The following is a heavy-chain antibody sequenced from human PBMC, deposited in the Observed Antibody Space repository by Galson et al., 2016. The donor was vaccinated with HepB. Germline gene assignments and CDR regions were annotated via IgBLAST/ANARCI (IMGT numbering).Heavy chain of an antibody. Sequence: SAKVSCKASGFTNDYIHWVRQAPGQGPEWMGIINPNGDTTTYAQKFQGRVSMTRDTSTSTVYMELSSLRSEDTAVYYCARGGGIEEWLPLDYWGQGTLVTVSS. J-gene: IGHJ4*02. D-gene: IGHD6-13*01. CDR2: INPNGDTT. CDR1: GFTNDY. V-gene: IGHV1-46*01. CDR3: ARGGGIEEWLPLDY.